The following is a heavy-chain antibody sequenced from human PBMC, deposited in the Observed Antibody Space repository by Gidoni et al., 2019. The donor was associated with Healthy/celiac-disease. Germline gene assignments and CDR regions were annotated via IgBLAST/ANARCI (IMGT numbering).Heavy chain of an antibody. CDR1: GFTFSSYA. Sequence: QVQLVESGGGVVQPGRSLRLSCAASGFTFSSYAMHWVRQAPGKGLEWVAVISYDGSNKYYADSVKGRFTISRDNSKNTLYLQMNSLRAEDTAVYYCARDGRITMIPRWFDPWGQGTLVTVSS. V-gene: IGHV3-30-3*01. CDR3: ARDGRITMIPRWFDP. J-gene: IGHJ5*02. CDR2: ISYDGSNK. D-gene: IGHD3-22*01.